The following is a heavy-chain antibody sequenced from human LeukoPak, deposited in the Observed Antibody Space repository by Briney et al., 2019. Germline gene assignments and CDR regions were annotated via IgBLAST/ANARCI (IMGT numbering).Heavy chain of an antibody. CDR3: ARDGDGYKQYYFDY. CDR2: IIPILGIA. D-gene: IGHD5-24*01. CDR1: GYTFTSYG. V-gene: IGHV1-69*04. J-gene: IGHJ4*02. Sequence: GASVKVSCKASGYTFTSYGISWVRQAPGQGLEWMGRIIPILGIANYAQKFQGRLTITADKSTSTAYMELSSLRSEDTAVYYCARDGDGYKQYYFDYWGQGTLVTVSS.